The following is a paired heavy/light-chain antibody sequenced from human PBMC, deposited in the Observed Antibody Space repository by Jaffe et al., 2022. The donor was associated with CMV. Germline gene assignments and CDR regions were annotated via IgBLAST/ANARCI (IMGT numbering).Light chain of an antibody. CDR1: RSDVGTYSH. J-gene: IGLJ3*02. CDR3: CSYADKNTFSWV. CDR2: EVS. Sequence: QSALTQPASVSGSPGQSITISCTGTRSDVGTYSHVSWYRKDPGKTPKVIIYEVSKRPSGVSDRYSGSKSGNTASLTISGLQAEDEADYYCCSYADKNTFSWVFGGGTKLTVL. V-gene: IGLV2-23*02.
Heavy chain of an antibody. Sequence: EVQLVESGGGLVQPGGSLRLSCAASGFFFSSYNMNWVRQAPGKGLEWIAYISDFTYYADSVKGRFTISRDNAKSSLYLQMNSLRDEDTAVYYCVRDYDWALDYWGQGTQVTVSS. CDR3: VRDYDWALDY. V-gene: IGHV3-48*02. D-gene: IGHD1-1*01. J-gene: IGHJ4*02. CDR1: GFFFSSYN. CDR2: ISDFT.